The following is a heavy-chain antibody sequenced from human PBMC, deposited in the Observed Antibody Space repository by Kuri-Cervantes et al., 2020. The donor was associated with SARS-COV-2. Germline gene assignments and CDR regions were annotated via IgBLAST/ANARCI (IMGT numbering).Heavy chain of an antibody. CDR1: GFTFSDYY. V-gene: IGHV3-66*01. D-gene: IGHD1-26*01. J-gene: IGHJ4*02. CDR2: IYSDGST. CDR3: AKRNPSGTYFDH. Sequence: ETLSLTCAASGFTFSDYYMSWIRQAPGKGLEWVSVIYSDGSTYYADSVKGRFTISRDNSKNTLYLQMNSLRAEDTAMYYCAKRNPSGTYFDHWGQGALVTVSS.